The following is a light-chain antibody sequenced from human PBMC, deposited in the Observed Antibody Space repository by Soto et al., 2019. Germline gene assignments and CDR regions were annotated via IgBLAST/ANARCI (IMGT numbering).Light chain of an antibody. CDR1: QSVSSSS. CDR3: QQYRT. V-gene: IGKV3-20*01. J-gene: IGKJ1*01. Sequence: EGVLTQSPGTLSLSPGERATLSCRASQSVSSSSLAWYQQNPGQAPRLLIYEASSRATGIPDRFSGSGSGTDCTLTISRLEPEDFAVYYCQQYRTFGQGTKVDIK. CDR2: EAS.